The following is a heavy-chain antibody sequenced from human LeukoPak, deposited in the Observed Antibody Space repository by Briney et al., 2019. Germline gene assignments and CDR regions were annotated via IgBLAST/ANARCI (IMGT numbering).Heavy chain of an antibody. D-gene: IGHD2-8*02. CDR1: GFTFTNYA. CDR3: ARDTGSMAARFFDN. V-gene: IGHV3-23*01. Sequence: GGSLRLSCVASGFTFTNYAMSWVRQPPGKGLEWVSAISATRGNTYYADSVQGRFSISRDNSKNTLYLQMNSLRAEDTAVYYCARDTGSMAARFFDNWGQGTLVTVSS. J-gene: IGHJ4*02. CDR2: ISATRGNT.